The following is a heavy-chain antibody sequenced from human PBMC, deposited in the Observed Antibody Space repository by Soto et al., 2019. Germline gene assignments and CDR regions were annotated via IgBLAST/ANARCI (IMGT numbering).Heavy chain of an antibody. CDR1: GYTFSDYY. CDR3: AREPATAKPEGVDF. J-gene: IGHJ4*02. CDR2: INPDSGGT. D-gene: IGHD1-1*01. V-gene: IGHV1-2*02. Sequence: ASVKVSCKASGYTFSDYYIHWVRQAPGQGLEWMGWINPDSGGTKYAPKFQGGVTMTRDTSITTAYMELSRLRSGDTAVYYCAREPATAKPEGVDFWGQGTLVTVSS.